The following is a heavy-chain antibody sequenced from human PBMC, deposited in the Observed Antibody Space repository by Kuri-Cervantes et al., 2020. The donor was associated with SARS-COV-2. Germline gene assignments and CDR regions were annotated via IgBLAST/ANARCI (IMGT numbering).Heavy chain of an antibody. CDR1: GYTFTAHH. J-gene: IGHJ5*02. CDR3: ASTIFGVDNWFDP. Sequence: SVKVSCKASGYTFTAHHIHWVRQAPGQGLEWMGGIIPTFGTANYAQKFQGRVTITTDESTSTAYMELSSLRSEDTAVYYCASTIFGVDNWFDPWGQGTLVTVSS. D-gene: IGHD3-3*01. CDR2: IIPTFGTA. V-gene: IGHV1-69*05.